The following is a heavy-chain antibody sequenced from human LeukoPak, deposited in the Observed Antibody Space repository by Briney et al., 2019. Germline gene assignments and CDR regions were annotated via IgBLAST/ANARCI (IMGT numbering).Heavy chain of an antibody. CDR3: AREGATAGSGYYFGY. D-gene: IGHD6-13*01. CDR1: GFTFDDYG. J-gene: IGHJ4*02. CDR2: ISSSSSSI. V-gene: IGHV3-21*01. Sequence: PGGSLRLSCAASGFTFDDYGMSWVRQAPGKGLEWVSSISSSSSSIYYADSVKGRFTISRDNTKKSLYLQMNSLRAEDTAVYYCAREGATAGSGYYFGYWGQGSLVTVSS.